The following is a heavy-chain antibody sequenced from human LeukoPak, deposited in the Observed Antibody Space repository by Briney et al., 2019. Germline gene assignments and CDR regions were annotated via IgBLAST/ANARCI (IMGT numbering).Heavy chain of an antibody. Sequence: GGSLRLSCTASGFIFSDHYMDWVRQAPGKGLECVGRVRNKVNNYITEYAASVKGRFTISRDDSKSIAYLQMNSLKTEDTAVYYCTRDWERYYYDSSGYPEYFQHWGQGTLVTVSA. J-gene: IGHJ1*01. D-gene: IGHD3-22*01. V-gene: IGHV3-72*01. CDR1: GFIFSDHY. CDR3: TRDWERYYYDSSGYPEYFQH. CDR2: VRNKVNNYIT.